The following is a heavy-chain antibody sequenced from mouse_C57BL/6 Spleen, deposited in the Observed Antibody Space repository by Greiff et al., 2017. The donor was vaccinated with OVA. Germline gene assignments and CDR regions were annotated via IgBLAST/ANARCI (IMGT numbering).Heavy chain of an antibody. CDR2: TFYSGIT. D-gene: IGHD2-5*01. CDR1: GFSINSDCY. CDR3: ARAYYSNGAMDY. Sequence: EVMLVESGPSLVRPSQTLSLTCTVTGFSINSDCYWIWIRQFPGNKLEYIGYTFYSGITYYNPSLESRTYITRDTSKNQFSLKLSSVTTEDTATYYCARAYYSNGAMDYWGQGTSVTVSS. V-gene: IGHV3-3*01. J-gene: IGHJ4*01.